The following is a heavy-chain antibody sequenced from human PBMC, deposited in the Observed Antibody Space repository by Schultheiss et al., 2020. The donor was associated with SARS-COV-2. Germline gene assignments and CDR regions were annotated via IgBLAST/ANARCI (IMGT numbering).Heavy chain of an antibody. D-gene: IGHD5-12*01. J-gene: IGHJ4*02. Sequence: GGSLRLSCAASGFTFSSYAMSWVRQAPGKGLEWVSAISGSGGSTYYADSVKGRLTISRDNAKNSLYLQMNSLRAEDTAVYYCARFPRSGYDLDYWGQGTLVTVSS. V-gene: IGHV3-23*01. CDR2: ISGSGGST. CDR1: GFTFSSYA. CDR3: ARFPRSGYDLDY.